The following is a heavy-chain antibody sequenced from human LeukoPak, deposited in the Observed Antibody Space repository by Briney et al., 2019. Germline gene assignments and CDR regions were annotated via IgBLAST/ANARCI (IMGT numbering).Heavy chain of an antibody. CDR1: GGSISSYY. D-gene: IGHD1-1*01. J-gene: IGHJ3*02. V-gene: IGHV4-59*01. CDR2: IYYSGST. CDR3: ARDSLQRDAFDI. Sequence: SETLSLTCTVSGGSISSYYWSWIRQPPGKGLEWIGYIYYSGSTNYNPSLKSRVAISVDTSKNQFSLKLSSVTAADTAVYYCARDSLQRDAFDIWGQGTMVTVSS.